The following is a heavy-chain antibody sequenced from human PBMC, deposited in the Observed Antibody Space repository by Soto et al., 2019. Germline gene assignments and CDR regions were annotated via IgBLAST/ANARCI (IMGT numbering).Heavy chain of an antibody. V-gene: IGHV3-66*01. CDR3: ARLSAGAGTSYYFRH. D-gene: IGHD6-19*01. CDR1: GFTVSSTY. CDR2: IYSGGST. J-gene: IGHJ1*01. Sequence: EVQLVESGGGLVQPGGSLRLSCAASGFTVSSTYMSWVRQAPGKGLEWVSVIYSGGSTYYADSVKGRFTISKDNSKNTQYLEMNSLRAEDTAVYYCARLSAGAGTSYYFRHWGQGTLVTGAS.